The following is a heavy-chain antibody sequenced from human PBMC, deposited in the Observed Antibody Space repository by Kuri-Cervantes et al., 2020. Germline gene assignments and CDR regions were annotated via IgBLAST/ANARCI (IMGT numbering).Heavy chain of an antibody. CDR1: GFTFSSYS. D-gene: IGHD3-10*02. CDR2: ISSSSSTI. Sequence: GGSLRLSCAASGFTFSSYSMNWVRQAPGKGLEWVSYISSSSSTIYYADSVKGRFTISRDNAKNSLYLQMNSLKTEDTAVYYCTTDRYYYVAIYYFDYWGQGTLVTVSS. CDR3: TTDRYYYVAIYYFDY. V-gene: IGHV3-48*01. J-gene: IGHJ4*02.